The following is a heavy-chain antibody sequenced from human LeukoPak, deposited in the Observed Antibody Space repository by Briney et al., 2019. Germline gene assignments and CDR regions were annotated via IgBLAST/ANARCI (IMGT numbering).Heavy chain of an antibody. J-gene: IGHJ4*02. V-gene: IGHV4-34*01. CDR2: ITHSGST. Sequence: PSETLSLTCAVYGGSFSGYYWSWIRQPPGKGLEWIGEITHSGSTNYNPSLKSRVTISVDTSKNQFSLKLSSVTAADTAVYYCASRYYYDSSGYYTILFDYFDYWGQGTLVTVSS. D-gene: IGHD3-22*01. CDR3: ASRYYYDSSGYYTILFDYFDY. CDR1: GGSFSGYY.